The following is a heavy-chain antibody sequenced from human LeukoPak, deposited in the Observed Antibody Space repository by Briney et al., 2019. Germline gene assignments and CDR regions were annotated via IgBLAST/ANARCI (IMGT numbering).Heavy chain of an antibody. J-gene: IGHJ4*02. CDR2: ISHTEGT. Sequence: SETLSLTCDVFGVSINDYYWSWIRQSPGKGLEWIGEISHTEGTRYNPSLESRVTMSVGTSENQLSLKLIFVTAADTAVYYCARIRCGRSGSVCYNHWGLGTLVTVSS. V-gene: IGHV4-34*01. CDR3: ARIRCGRSGSVCYNH. D-gene: IGHD2-21*01. CDR1: GVSINDYY.